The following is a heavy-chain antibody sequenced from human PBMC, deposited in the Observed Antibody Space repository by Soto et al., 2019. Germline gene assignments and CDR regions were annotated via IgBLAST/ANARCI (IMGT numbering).Heavy chain of an antibody. J-gene: IGHJ1*01. Sequence: PGGSLRLSCAASGFTFSSYSMNWVRQAPGKGLEWVSYISSSSSTIYYADSVKGRFTISRDNAKNSLYLQMNSLRAEDTAVYYCAREEYYYDSSGYYEKHPGNQYFQHWGQGTLVTVSS. CDR3: AREEYYYDSSGYYEKHPGNQYFQH. D-gene: IGHD3-22*01. CDR2: ISSSSSTI. V-gene: IGHV3-48*01. CDR1: GFTFSSYS.